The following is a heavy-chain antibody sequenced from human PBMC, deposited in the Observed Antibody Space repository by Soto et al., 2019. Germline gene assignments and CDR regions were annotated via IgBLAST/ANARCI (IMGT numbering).Heavy chain of an antibody. D-gene: IGHD3-22*01. CDR1: GGFI. Sequence: SETLSLTCTVSGGFIWGWIRQSPDKGLEWIGYIYNSGSTYYNPSLKSRVTISVDTSKKQFSLKLSSVTASDTAVYYCMLGSGWKDFDYWGQGTLVTVSS. CDR2: IYNSGST. J-gene: IGHJ4*02. V-gene: IGHV4-4*08. CDR3: MLGSGWKDFDY.